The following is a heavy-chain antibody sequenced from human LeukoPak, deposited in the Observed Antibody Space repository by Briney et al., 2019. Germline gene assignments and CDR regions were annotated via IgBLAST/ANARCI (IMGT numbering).Heavy chain of an antibody. V-gene: IGHV1-8*01. J-gene: IGHJ5*02. CDR3: AREGIVVAGFDP. CDR1: GYTFTSYD. CDR2: MNPNSANT. D-gene: IGHD2-2*01. Sequence: ASVKVSCKASGYTFTSYDINWVRQATGQGLEWMGWMNPNSANTGYAQKFQGRVTMTRDTSISTAYMELSRLRSDDTAVYYCAREGIVVAGFDPWGQGTLVTVSS.